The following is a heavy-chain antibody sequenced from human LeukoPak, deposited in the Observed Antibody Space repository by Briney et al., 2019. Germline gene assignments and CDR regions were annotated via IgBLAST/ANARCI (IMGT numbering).Heavy chain of an antibody. CDR2: ISYSGST. CDR3: ARDQRLLQTGAFDI. J-gene: IGHJ3*02. Sequence: SPSVTLSLTCTVSSGPICSYYWIWIRQPPGKGLEGIACISYSGSTLCSPYLKSRVTISVDPSKNQLSVRLSSVTASDTAVYYCARDQRLLQTGAFDIWGQGKMVIVSS. V-gene: IGHV4-59*01. D-gene: IGHD5-24*01. CDR1: SGPICSYY.